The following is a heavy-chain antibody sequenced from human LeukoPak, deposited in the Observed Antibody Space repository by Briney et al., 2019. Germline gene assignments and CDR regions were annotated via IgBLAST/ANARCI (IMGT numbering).Heavy chain of an antibody. V-gene: IGHV3-30-3*01. CDR3: ARSRYCSSTSCYRPFDY. CDR2: ISYDGSNK. Sequence: SGGSLRLSCAASGFTFSSYAMHWVRQAPGKGLEWVAVISYDGSNKYYADSVKGRFTISRDNSKNTLYLQMNSLRAEDTAVHYCARSRYCSSTSCYRPFDYWGQGTLVTVSS. CDR1: GFTFSSYA. D-gene: IGHD2-2*01. J-gene: IGHJ4*02.